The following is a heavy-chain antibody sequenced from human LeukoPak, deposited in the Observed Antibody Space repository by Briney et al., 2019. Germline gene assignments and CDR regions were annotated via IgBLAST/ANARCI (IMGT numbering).Heavy chain of an antibody. CDR2: IYYSGST. CDR1: GGSIDSYY. V-gene: IGHV4-59*01. CDR3: ARESFGSGRNNWFDP. J-gene: IGHJ5*02. Sequence: SETLSLTCSVSGGSIDSYYWSWIRQPPGKGLEWIGFIYYSGSTKYNPSLKSRVTISMDRSTNQFSLKLTSVTAADTAVYYCARESFGSGRNNWFDPWGQGTLVTVSS. D-gene: IGHD3-10*01.